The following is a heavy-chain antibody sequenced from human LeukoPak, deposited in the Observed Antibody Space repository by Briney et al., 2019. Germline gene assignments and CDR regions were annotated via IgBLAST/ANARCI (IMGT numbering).Heavy chain of an antibody. J-gene: IGHJ4*02. D-gene: IGHD3-10*01. CDR2: INGDGSGT. V-gene: IGHV3-74*01. CDR1: GLTFTDYW. CDR3: TRDFYGIYG. Sequence: PRGSLRLSCSASGLTFTDYWMHSVRQAPGKGLVWVSRINGDGSGTTYADSVKGRFTISRDNAKNTVYLQMNSRRAEDTAVYYCTRDFYGIYGWGQGTLVTVS.